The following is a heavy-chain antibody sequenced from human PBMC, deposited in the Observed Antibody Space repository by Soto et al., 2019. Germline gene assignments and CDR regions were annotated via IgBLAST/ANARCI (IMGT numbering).Heavy chain of an antibody. Sequence: QVQLVQSGAEVKKPGASVKVSCKASGYTFTSYAMHWVRQAPGQRLEWMGWINAGNGNTKYSQKFQGRVTITRDTSASTAYMELSSLRSEDTAVYYCARVDLYYYGMDVWGQGTTVTVSS. CDR3: ARVDLYYYGMDV. CDR1: GYTFTSYA. CDR2: INAGNGNT. J-gene: IGHJ6*02. V-gene: IGHV1-3*01.